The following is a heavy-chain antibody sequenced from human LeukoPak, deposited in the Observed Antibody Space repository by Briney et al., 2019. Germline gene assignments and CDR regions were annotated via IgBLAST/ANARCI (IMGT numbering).Heavy chain of an antibody. CDR1: GFTFSNYA. Sequence: GGSLRLSCAASGFTFSNYAMSWVRQAPGKGLEWVSALSGSGDNTYYADSVKGRFTISRDNSKNTLYLQMNSLRAEDTALYYCARPASLGVGRYFDLWGRGSLVTVSS. D-gene: IGHD3-10*01. CDR2: LSGSGDNT. J-gene: IGHJ2*01. CDR3: ARPASLGVGRYFDL. V-gene: IGHV3-23*01.